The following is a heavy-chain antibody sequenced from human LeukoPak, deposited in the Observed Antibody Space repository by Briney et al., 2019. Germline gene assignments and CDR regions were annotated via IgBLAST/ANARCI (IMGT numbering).Heavy chain of an antibody. D-gene: IGHD6-19*01. Sequence: PGGSLRLSCAASGFTFSDYEMNWVRQAPGKGLEWVSHISTSGSIVHYADSVEGRFTISRDNAKNSLYLQMNSLRAGDTALYYCAKDRDPLSSSGWPWAYFDYWGQGIMVIVSS. CDR1: GFTFSDYE. CDR2: ISTSGSIV. J-gene: IGHJ4*02. CDR3: AKDRDPLSSSGWPWAYFDY. V-gene: IGHV3-48*03.